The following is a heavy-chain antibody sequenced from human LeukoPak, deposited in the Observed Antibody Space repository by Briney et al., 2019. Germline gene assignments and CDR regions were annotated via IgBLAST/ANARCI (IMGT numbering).Heavy chain of an antibody. CDR1: GFTFSNYW. Sequence: GGSLRLSCAASGFTFSNYWMSWVRQAPGKGLEWVANIKQDGSEKYYVDSVKGRFTISRDNSKNTLYLQMNRLRAEDTAVYYCAKDLYYYDSSGYYYVVIGPNFDYWGQGTLVTVSS. CDR2: IKQDGSEK. D-gene: IGHD3-22*01. J-gene: IGHJ4*02. V-gene: IGHV3-7*03. CDR3: AKDLYYYDSSGYYYVVIGPNFDY.